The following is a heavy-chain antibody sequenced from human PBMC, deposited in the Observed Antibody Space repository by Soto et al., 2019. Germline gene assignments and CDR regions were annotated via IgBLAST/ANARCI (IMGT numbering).Heavy chain of an antibody. Sequence: EVQLVESGGGLVQPGGSLRISCAASGFSFSIYWMSWVRQAPGKGLEWVANIDDDGGDKYLLGSVRGRFTISRDNAKNSLYLQMNSLRTEDTALYYCARVVTVARYFDLWGRGTLVTVYS. D-gene: IGHD2-21*02. J-gene: IGHJ2*01. CDR1: GFSFSIYW. CDR3: ARVVTVARYFDL. V-gene: IGHV3-7*01. CDR2: IDDDGGDK.